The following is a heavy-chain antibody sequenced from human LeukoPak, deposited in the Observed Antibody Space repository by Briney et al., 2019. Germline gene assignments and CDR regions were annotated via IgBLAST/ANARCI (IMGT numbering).Heavy chain of an antibody. CDR1: GYTFTSYD. D-gene: IGHD4-23*01. Sequence: GASVKVSCKASGYTFTSYDINWVRQATGQGPEWMGWMNPNSGNTGYAQKFQGRVTMTRNTSISTAYMELSSLRSEDTAVYYCARVTRRTTVVPLGYWGQGTLVTVSS. CDR2: MNPNSGNT. J-gene: IGHJ4*02. CDR3: ARVTRRTTVVPLGY. V-gene: IGHV1-8*01.